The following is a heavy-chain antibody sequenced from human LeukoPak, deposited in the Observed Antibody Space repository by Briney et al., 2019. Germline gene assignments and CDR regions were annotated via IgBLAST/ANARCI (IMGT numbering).Heavy chain of an antibody. J-gene: IGHJ4*02. CDR2: ISAYNGNT. D-gene: IGHD6-19*01. V-gene: IGHV1-18*01. CDR3: ARTVAVAGQYYFDY. Sequence: ASVKVSCKASGYTFSKYGISWVRQAPGQGLEWMGWISAYNGNTNYAQKLQGRVTMTTDTSTSTAYMELRSLRSDDTAVYYCARTVAVAGQYYFDYWGQGTLVTVSS. CDR1: GYTFSKYG.